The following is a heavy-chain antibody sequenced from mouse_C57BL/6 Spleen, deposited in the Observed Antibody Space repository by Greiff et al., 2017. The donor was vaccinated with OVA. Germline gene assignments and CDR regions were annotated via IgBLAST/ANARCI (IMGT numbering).Heavy chain of an antibody. Sequence: EVKLQESGPELVKPGASVKISCKASGYSFTDYNMNWVKQSNGKSLEWIGVINPNYGTTSYNQKFKGKATLTVDQSSSTAYMQLNSLTSEDSAVYYCARSGYYGSSFHFDYWGQGTTLTVSS. D-gene: IGHD1-1*01. CDR3: ARSGYYGSSFHFDY. CDR1: GYSFTDYN. V-gene: IGHV1-39*01. CDR2: INPNYGTT. J-gene: IGHJ2*01.